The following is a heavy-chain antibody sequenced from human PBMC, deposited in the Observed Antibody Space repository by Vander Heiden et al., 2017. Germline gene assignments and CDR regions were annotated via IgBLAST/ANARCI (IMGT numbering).Heavy chain of an antibody. V-gene: IGHV3-23*01. CDR3: AKGSALPAADNWFAP. D-gene: IGHD6-13*01. Sequence: EVQLLESGGGLVQPGGSLRLSCAASGFTYHNLAMNGVRQAAGKGLEWVSVIRGSGGSAYYADSVKGRFTISRDNSKNTLYLQMNSLKTEDTAIYYCAKGSALPAADNWFAPWGQGTLVTVSS. J-gene: IGHJ5*02. CDR2: IRGSGGSA. CDR1: GFTYHNLA.